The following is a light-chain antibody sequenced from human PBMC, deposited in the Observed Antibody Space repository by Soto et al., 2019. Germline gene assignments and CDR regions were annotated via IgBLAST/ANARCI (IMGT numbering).Light chain of an antibody. J-gene: IGKJ1*01. CDR1: QTVSSN. CDR3: PHYNIYSEP. CDR2: GTS. V-gene: IGKV3-15*01. Sequence: EVAVSQSPATLSVYKGERSTLSCMASQTVSSNLAWYQQKPGQSPRLLIYGTSTRATGVPARFSGSGSGTDFTLTISRLEPEDFAVFYCPHYNIYSEPFGQ.